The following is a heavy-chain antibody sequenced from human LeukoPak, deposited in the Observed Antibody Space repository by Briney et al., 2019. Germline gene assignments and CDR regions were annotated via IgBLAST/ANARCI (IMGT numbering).Heavy chain of an antibody. V-gene: IGHV3-23*01. CDR2: ISGSGGST. CDR1: GFTFSIYG. CDR3: AKEKGRTYSIDY. D-gene: IGHD2-15*01. J-gene: IGHJ4*02. Sequence: PGGSLRLSCAASGFTFSIYGMHWVRQAPGKGLEWVSAISGSGGSTDYADSVKGRFAISRDNSKNTLYLQMNSLRAEDTAVYYCAKEKGRTYSIDYWGQGTLVTVSS.